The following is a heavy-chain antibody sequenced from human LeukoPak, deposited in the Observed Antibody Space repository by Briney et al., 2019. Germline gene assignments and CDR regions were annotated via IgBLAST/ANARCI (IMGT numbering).Heavy chain of an antibody. CDR3: ARDWYHAFDL. CDR2: IKSKGDGETT. J-gene: IGHJ3*01. D-gene: IGHD3-9*01. CDR1: GFTFSSYA. V-gene: IGHV3-15*01. Sequence: GGSLRLSCAPSGFTFSSYAMSWVRQAPGKGLEWVGRIKSKGDGETTDYSAPVKGRFTISRDDLKKMVYLQMNSLKSEDTATYYCARDWYHAFDLWGQGTMVTVSS.